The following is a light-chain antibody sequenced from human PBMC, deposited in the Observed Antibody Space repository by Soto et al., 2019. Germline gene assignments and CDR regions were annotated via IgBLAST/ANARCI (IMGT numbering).Light chain of an antibody. V-gene: IGLV1-40*01. Sequence: QSVLTQPPSVSGAPGQRVTISCTGSSSNIGAGYDVHWYQQLPGPAPKLLIYGTSNRPSGVPDRFSGSKSGTSASLAITGLQAEDEADYYCQSYDSSLSGSSVVFGGGTKLTVL. CDR2: GTS. J-gene: IGLJ2*01. CDR1: SSNIGAGYD. CDR3: QSYDSSLSGSSVV.